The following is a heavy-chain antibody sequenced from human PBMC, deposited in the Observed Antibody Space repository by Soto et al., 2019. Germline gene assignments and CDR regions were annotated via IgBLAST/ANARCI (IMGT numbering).Heavy chain of an antibody. Sequence: EVQLVESGGGLIQPGGSLRLSCAASGFTVSSNYMSWVRQAPGKGLEWVSVIYSGGSTYYADSVKGRFTISRDNSKNTLYLQMNRLEAEDQGLYYCGRGVRSGWYGYFDYWGQGTLVTGSS. D-gene: IGHD6-19*01. CDR2: IYSGGST. CDR1: GFTVSSNY. V-gene: IGHV3-53*01. CDR3: GRGVRSGWYGYFDY. J-gene: IGHJ4*02.